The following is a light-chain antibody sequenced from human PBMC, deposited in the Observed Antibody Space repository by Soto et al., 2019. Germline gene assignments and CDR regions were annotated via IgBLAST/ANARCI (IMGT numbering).Light chain of an antibody. J-gene: IGKJ4*01. CDR1: QSVTTF. CDR2: DAS. CDR3: QQRSNWPPVIT. V-gene: IGKV3-11*01. Sequence: IVLTQSPATLSLSPGERATLSCRASQSVTTFLAWYQQKPGQAPRLLIYDASNRATGIPARFSGSGSGTAFTLTISSREPEDFAVYYFQQRSNWPPVITFGGGTKVEIK.